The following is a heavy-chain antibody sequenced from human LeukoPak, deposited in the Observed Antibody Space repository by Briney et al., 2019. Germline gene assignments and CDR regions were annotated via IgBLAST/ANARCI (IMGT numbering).Heavy chain of an antibody. D-gene: IGHD2-21*01. J-gene: IGHJ3*02. CDR3: ARDLWGSTRDAFDI. Sequence: PSETLSLTCTVSAGSITSYYWGWIRQPPGKGLEWIGSIYYSGSTYYNPSLKSRVTISVDTSKNQFSLKLSSVTAADTAVYYCARDLWGSTRDAFDIWGQGTMVTVSS. CDR1: AGSITSYY. CDR2: IYYSGST. V-gene: IGHV4-39*07.